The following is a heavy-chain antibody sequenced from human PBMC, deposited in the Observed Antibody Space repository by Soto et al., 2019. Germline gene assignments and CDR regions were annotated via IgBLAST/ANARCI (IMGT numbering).Heavy chain of an antibody. CDR1: GFTFSYYY. Sequence: GGSLRLSCAASGFTFSYYYMSWIRQSPGKGLEWVSYISSSGSTIYYADSVKGRFTISRDNAKNSLYLQMNSLRAEDTAVYYCARDPVVPAAPSNYYYGMDVWGQGTTVTVSS. D-gene: IGHD2-2*01. J-gene: IGHJ6*02. CDR2: ISSSGSTI. CDR3: ARDPVVPAAPSNYYYGMDV. V-gene: IGHV3-11*01.